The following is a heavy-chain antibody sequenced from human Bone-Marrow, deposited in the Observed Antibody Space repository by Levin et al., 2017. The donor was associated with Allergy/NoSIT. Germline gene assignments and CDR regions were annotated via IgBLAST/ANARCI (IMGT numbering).Heavy chain of an antibody. V-gene: IGHV3-21*01. Sequence: GGSLRLSCAASGFTFSSYSMNWVRQAPGKGLEWVSSISSSSSYIYYADSVKGRFTISRDNAKNSLYLQMNSLRAEDTAVYYCARVARGYSSGYYHPHGMDVWGQGTTVTVSS. CDR3: ARVARGYSSGYYHPHGMDV. CDR2: ISSSSSYI. D-gene: IGHD3-22*01. CDR1: GFTFSSYS. J-gene: IGHJ6*02.